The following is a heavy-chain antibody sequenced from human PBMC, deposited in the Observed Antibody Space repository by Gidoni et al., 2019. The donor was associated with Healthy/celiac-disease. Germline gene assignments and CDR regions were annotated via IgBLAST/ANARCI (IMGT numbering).Heavy chain of an antibody. V-gene: IGHV3-21*01. Sequence: EVQLVESGGGLVKPGGSLRLSCAASGFPFSSYNMTWVRQAPGKGLECVSSISGSSSYIYYADSVKGRFTISRDNAKNSLYLQMNSLRAEDTAVYYCAREYSNYYGMDVWGQGTTVTVSS. J-gene: IGHJ6*02. CDR1: GFPFSSYN. CDR2: ISGSSSYI. D-gene: IGHD1-26*01. CDR3: AREYSNYYGMDV.